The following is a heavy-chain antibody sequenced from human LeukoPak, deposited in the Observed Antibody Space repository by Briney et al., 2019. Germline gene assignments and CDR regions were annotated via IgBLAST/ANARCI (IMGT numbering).Heavy chain of an antibody. Sequence: SETLSLTCTVSGGSISSSSYYWGWIRQPPGKGLEWIGSIYYSGSTYYNPSLKSRVTISVDTSKNQFSLKLSSVTAADTAVYYCARGEQRGTFDYWGQGTLVTASS. D-gene: IGHD1-7*01. CDR1: GGSISSSSYY. V-gene: IGHV4-39*07. J-gene: IGHJ4*02. CDR3: ARGEQRGTFDY. CDR2: IYYSGST.